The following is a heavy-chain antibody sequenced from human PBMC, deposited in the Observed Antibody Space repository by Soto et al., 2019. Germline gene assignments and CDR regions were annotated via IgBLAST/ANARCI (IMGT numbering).Heavy chain of an antibody. D-gene: IGHD6-19*01. CDR3: ARLPSAGIAVAGSRNPFDY. J-gene: IGHJ4*02. V-gene: IGHV4-59*01. Sequence: SETLSLTCTVSGGSIGSYYWTWIRQPPGKGLEWIGYMYYSGSTNYNPSLKSRVTISVDTSKNQFSLKLSSVTAADTAVYYCARLPSAGIAVAGSRNPFDYWGQGTLVTVSS. CDR2: MYYSGST. CDR1: GGSIGSYY.